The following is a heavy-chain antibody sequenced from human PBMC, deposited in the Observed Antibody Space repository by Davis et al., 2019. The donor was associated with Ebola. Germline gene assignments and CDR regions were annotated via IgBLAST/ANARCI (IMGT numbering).Heavy chain of an antibody. V-gene: IGHV5-51*01. Sequence: PGGSLRLSCKGSGYTSSNYWIGWVRQMPGKGLEWVGIIFLDDSDIRYSPSFQGHVTISADKSSSTAYLQWSSLKASDTAMYYCARHLYPTSSITRLPLGYWGQGTLVTVSS. J-gene: IGHJ4*02. D-gene: IGHD3-16*01. CDR1: GYTSSNYW. CDR3: ARHLYPTSSITRLPLGY. CDR2: IFLDDSDI.